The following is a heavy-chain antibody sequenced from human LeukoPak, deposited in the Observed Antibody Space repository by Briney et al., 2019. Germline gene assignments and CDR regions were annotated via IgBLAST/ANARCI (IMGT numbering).Heavy chain of an antibody. Sequence: SETLSLTCAVYGGSFSGYYWSWIRQPPGKGLEWIGEINHSGSPNYNPSLKSRVTISIDTSKNQFSLKLSPVTAADTAVYYCAREMYSSSSPIWGQGTLVTVSS. CDR3: AREMYSSSSPI. D-gene: IGHD6-6*01. J-gene: IGHJ4*02. CDR1: GGSFSGYY. V-gene: IGHV4-34*01. CDR2: INHSGSP.